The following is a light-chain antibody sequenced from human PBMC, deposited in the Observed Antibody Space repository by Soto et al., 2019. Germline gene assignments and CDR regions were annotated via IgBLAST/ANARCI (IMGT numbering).Light chain of an antibody. J-gene: IGLJ2*01. CDR2: DVN. Sequence: QSVLTQPASVSGSPGQSITISCTGTSSDIGAYNFVSWYQQHPGKAPKLMLYDVNNRPSGVSHRFSGSKSGNTASLTISVLQAEDEADYYCTSWRTSTTMIFGGGTKLTVL. CDR3: TSWRTSTTMI. CDR1: SSDIGAYNF. V-gene: IGLV2-14*03.